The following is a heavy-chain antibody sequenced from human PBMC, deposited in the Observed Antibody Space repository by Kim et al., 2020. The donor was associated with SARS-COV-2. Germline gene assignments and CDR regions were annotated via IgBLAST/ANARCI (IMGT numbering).Heavy chain of an antibody. CDR1: GGSISSGGYY. CDR3: ARGGGTVAGIWY. V-gene: IGHV4-31*03. J-gene: IGHJ4*02. CDR2: IYYSGST. Sequence: SETLSLTCTVSGGSISSGGYYWSWIRQHPGKGLEWIGYIYYSGSTYYNPSLKSRVTISVDTSKNQFSLKLTSVTAADTAVYYCARGGGTVAGIWYWGQGTLVTVSS. D-gene: IGHD6-19*01.